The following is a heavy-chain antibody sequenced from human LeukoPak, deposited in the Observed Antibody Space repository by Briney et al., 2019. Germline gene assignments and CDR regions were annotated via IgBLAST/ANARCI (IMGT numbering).Heavy chain of an antibody. CDR2: ISYSGST. V-gene: IGHV4-59*01. D-gene: IGHD5-12*01. CDR1: GGSISIYY. Sequence: SETLSLTCTVSGGSISIYYWNWIRQPPAKGLEWIGYISYSGSTNYNPSLKSRVTISLDTSKNQFSLNLRSVTAADTAVYYCARGFDSKSTYFDYWGQGTLVTVSS. J-gene: IGHJ4*02. CDR3: ARGFDSKSTYFDY.